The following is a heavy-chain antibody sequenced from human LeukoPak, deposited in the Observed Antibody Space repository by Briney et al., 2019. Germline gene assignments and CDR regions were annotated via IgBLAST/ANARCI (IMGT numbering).Heavy chain of an antibody. J-gene: IGHJ4*02. D-gene: IGHD3-10*01. CDR2: IYYSGST. CDR1: GGSISSYY. Sequence: SETLSLTCIVSGGSISSYYWSWIRQPPGKGLEWIGYIYYSGSTNYNPSLKSRVTISVDTSKNQFSLKLSSVTAADTAVYYCARQGAGVPFDYWGRGTLVTVSS. CDR3: ARQGAGVPFDY. V-gene: IGHV4-59*08.